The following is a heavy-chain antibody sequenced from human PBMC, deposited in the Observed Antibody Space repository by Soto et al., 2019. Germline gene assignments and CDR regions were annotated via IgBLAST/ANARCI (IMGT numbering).Heavy chain of an antibody. CDR3: ARDTTVITFHALDI. D-gene: IGHD4-4*01. CDR1: GFSFSTYF. Sequence: QVQLVESGGGVVQPGRSLRLSCAASGFSFSTYFMHWARQAPGKGLEWVAVMYYDGSTKYYADSVKGRFTISRDNSKNMLYLQMNSRRAEDTAVYYCARDTTVITFHALDIWGQGTTVTVSP. V-gene: IGHV3-33*01. CDR2: MYYDGSTK. J-gene: IGHJ3*02.